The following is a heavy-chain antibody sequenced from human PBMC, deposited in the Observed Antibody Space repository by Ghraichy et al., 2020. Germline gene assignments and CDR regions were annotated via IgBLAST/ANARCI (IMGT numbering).Heavy chain of an antibody. D-gene: IGHD4/OR15-4a*01. V-gene: IGHV1-2*02. CDR1: GYTFTDSY. CDR3: ARDPFDDYGDYFDY. Sequence: ASVKVSCKASGYTFTDSYIHWVRQASGQGLEWMGWINPNTGGTNYPRRFQGRVTMTRDTSITTAYMELTSLTSDDTAVYYCARDPFDDYGDYFDYWGQGTLVTVSS. J-gene: IGHJ4*02. CDR2: INPNTGGT.